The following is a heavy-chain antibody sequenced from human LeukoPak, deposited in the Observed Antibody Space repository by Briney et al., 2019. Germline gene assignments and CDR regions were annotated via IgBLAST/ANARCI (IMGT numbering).Heavy chain of an antibody. J-gene: IGHJ2*01. CDR2: IYYSGST. V-gene: IGHV4-31*03. CDR3: ARDSAIVVVVAATPGWYFDL. CDR1: GGSISSGGYY. D-gene: IGHD2-15*01. Sequence: PSETLSLTCTVSGGSISSGGYYWSWIRQHPGKGLEWIGYIYYSGSTYYNPSLKSRVTISVDTSKNQFSLKLSSVTAADTAVYYCARDSAIVVVVAATPGWYFDLWGRGTLVTVSS.